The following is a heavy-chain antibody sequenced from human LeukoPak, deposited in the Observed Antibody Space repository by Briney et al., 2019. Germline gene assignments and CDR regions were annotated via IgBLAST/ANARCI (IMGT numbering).Heavy chain of an antibody. CDR2: ISWNSGSI. CDR3: ATLTGDPFFDY. D-gene: IGHD1-20*01. CDR1: GFTFDDYA. J-gene: IGHJ4*02. V-gene: IGHV3-9*01. Sequence: PGGSLRLSCAASGFTFDDYAMHWVRQAPGKGLEWVSGISWNSGSIGYADSVKGRFTISRDNAKNSLYLQMNSLRAEDTAVYYCATLTGDPFFDYWGRGTLVTVSS.